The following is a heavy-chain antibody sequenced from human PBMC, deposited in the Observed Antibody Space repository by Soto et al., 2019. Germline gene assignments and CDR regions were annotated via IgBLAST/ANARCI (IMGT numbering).Heavy chain of an antibody. Sequence: SETLSVTCTVSGGSIRSGDYFWSWIRQPPGKGMEWIGYIYYSGSTYYNPSLKSRVTISVDTSKNQFSLKLNSVTAADTAVYYCARDLWGYCGTDCYPLDVWGQGTTVT. J-gene: IGHJ6*02. CDR1: GGSIRSGDYF. V-gene: IGHV4-30-4*02. CDR3: ARDLWGYCGTDCYPLDV. D-gene: IGHD2-21*02. CDR2: IYYSGST.